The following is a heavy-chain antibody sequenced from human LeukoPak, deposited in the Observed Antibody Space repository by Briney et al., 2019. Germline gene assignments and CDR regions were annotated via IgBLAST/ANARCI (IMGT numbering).Heavy chain of an antibody. V-gene: IGHV3-30*04. J-gene: IGHJ4*02. Sequence: LSSLDLRWVRIATEKGLEWVAVIPYDGSNKYYADSVKGRFTISRDNSKNTLYLQMNSLRAEDTAVYYCARDGDGSSWVYYYFDYWGQGTLVTVSS. CDR2: IPYDGSNK. CDR1: LSSLD. D-gene: IGHD6-13*01. CDR3: ARDGDGSSWVYYYFDY.